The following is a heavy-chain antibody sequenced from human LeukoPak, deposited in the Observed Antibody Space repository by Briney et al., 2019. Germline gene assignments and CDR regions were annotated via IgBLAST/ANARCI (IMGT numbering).Heavy chain of an antibody. J-gene: IGHJ4*02. CDR1: GFTYSHYG. CDR2: IWSDGTEK. Sequence: GGSLRLSCAASGFTYSHYGMHWVRQAPGKGLEWVAVIWSDGTEKYYGDAVKGRFTISRDNSRNTLYLQMNSLRGEDTAVYYCAKDAQRGYDYSNSLEYWGQGTLVTVSS. D-gene: IGHD4-11*01. CDR3: AKDAQRGYDYSNSLEY. V-gene: IGHV3-33*06.